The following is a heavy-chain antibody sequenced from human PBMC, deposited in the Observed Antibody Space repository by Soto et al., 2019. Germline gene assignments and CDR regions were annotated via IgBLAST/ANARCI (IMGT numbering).Heavy chain of an antibody. CDR1: GGTFSSYA. J-gene: IGHJ6*02. D-gene: IGHD3-22*01. V-gene: IGHV1-2*02. Sequence: ASVKVSCKASGGTFSSYAISWVRQAPGQGLEWMGWINPNSGGTNYAQKFQGRVTMTRDTSISTAYMELSRLRSDDTAVYYCARDYYLYYYDSSGYYEDYYYYGMDVWGQGTTGTVFS. CDR3: ARDYYLYYYDSSGYYEDYYYYGMDV. CDR2: INPNSGGT.